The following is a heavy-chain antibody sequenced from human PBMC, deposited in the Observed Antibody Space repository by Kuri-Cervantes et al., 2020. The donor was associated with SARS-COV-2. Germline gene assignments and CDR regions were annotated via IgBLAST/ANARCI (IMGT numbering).Heavy chain of an antibody. J-gene: IGHJ5*02. CDR2: INPSGST. CDR1: GGSFSGYY. Sequence: SETLSLTCAAYGGSFSGYYWSWIRQPPGKGLEWIGEINPSGSTNYNPSLKSRVTIPVDTSKNQFSLKLNSVTAADTAVYYCARCRRIAAASRWFDPWGQGTLVTVSS. D-gene: IGHD6-13*01. V-gene: IGHV4-34*01. CDR3: ARCRRIAAASRWFDP.